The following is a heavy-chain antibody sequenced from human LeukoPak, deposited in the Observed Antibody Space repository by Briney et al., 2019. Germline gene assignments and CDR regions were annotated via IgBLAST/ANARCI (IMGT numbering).Heavy chain of an antibody. CDR2: IYHSGST. V-gene: IGHV4-39*01. Sequence: SETLSLTCTVSGGSISSSSYYWGWIRQPPGKGLEWIGSIYHSGSTYYNPSLKSRVTISVDTSKNQFSLKLSSVTAADTAVYYCATYRYYYDSSGYYHYGMDVWGQGTTVTVSS. CDR3: ATYRYYYDSSGYYHYGMDV. D-gene: IGHD3-22*01. CDR1: GGSISSSSYY. J-gene: IGHJ6*02.